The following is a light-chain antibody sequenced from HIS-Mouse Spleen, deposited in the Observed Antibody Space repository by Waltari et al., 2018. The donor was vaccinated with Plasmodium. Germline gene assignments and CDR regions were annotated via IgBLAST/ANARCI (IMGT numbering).Light chain of an antibody. CDR1: KSGDKY. V-gene: IGLV3-1*01. CDR2: QDS. Sequence: SYELTQPPSVSVSPGQTASLTCSGDKSGDKYACWYQQKPGQSPVLVIYQDSKRPSGIPQRFSGSNSGNTATLTISGTQAMEEADYYCQAWDSSTVVFGGGTKLTVL. CDR3: QAWDSSTVV. J-gene: IGLJ2*01.